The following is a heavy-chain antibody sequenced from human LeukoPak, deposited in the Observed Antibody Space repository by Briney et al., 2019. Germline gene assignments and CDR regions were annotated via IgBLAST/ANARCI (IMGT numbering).Heavy chain of an antibody. Sequence: GGSLRLSCAASGFRFSSYAMSWVRQAPGKGLEWVSAISGSGVSTYYADSVKGRFTVSRDNSKNTLYLQMNSLRAEDTAVYYCAKDLRATPEAFDIWGQGTMVTVSS. J-gene: IGHJ3*02. CDR2: ISGSGVST. CDR3: AKDLRATPEAFDI. CDR1: GFRFSSYA. V-gene: IGHV3-23*01. D-gene: IGHD1-26*01.